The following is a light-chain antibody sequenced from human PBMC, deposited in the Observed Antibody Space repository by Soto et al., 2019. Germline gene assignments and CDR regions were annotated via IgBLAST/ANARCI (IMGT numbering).Light chain of an antibody. CDR2: DAS. CDR3: QQYSSYSRT. V-gene: IGKV1-5*01. J-gene: IGKJ1*01. CDR1: QSISSW. Sequence: DIQMTQSPSTLSASVGDRVTITCRASQSISSWLAWYHQKPGKAPKLLIYDASSLESGVPSRFSGGGAGTEFTLTISSLQPDDFATYYCQQYSSYSRTFGQGTKV.